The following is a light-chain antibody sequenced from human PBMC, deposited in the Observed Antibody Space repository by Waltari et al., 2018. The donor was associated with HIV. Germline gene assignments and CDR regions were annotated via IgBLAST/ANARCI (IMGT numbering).Light chain of an antibody. CDR1: SSAVGGYNL. V-gene: IGLV2-23*02. CDR2: EVG. J-gene: IGLJ2*01. Sequence: QSALTQPASVSGSPGQSITISCPGTSSAVGGYNLVSWYQQHPGKAPKLMIYEVGKRPSGVSNRFSGSKSGNTASLTISGLQAEDEADYYCCAYAGSTTYVIFGGGTKLTVL. CDR3: CAYAGSTTYVI.